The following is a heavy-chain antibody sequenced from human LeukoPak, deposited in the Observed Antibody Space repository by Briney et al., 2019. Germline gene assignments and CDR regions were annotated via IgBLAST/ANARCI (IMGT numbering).Heavy chain of an antibody. J-gene: IGHJ4*02. CDR3: AREHGSGSFDY. D-gene: IGHD3-10*01. V-gene: IGHV1-18*01. Sequence: GASVTVSCKASGYSFTSYGISWVRQAPGQGSEWMGWIRAYNGKTNYAQTLQRRLTMTTDTSTSTAYMELRSLRSDDTAVYYCAREHGSGSFDYWGQATLVTVSS. CDR1: GYSFTSYG. CDR2: IRAYNGKT.